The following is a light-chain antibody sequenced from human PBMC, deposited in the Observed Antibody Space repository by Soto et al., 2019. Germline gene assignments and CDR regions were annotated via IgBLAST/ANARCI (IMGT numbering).Light chain of an antibody. Sequence: QSVLTQPPSVSGAPGQRVTITCTGSRSNIGAGFDVHWYQQSPGTAPKLLIYDNTNRPSGFPARFSASKSGTSASLAITGLQAGDEADYYCQSYDNSLNDSVFGGGTKVTVL. CDR3: QSYDNSLNDSV. CDR1: RSNIGAGFD. J-gene: IGLJ2*01. CDR2: DNT. V-gene: IGLV1-40*01.